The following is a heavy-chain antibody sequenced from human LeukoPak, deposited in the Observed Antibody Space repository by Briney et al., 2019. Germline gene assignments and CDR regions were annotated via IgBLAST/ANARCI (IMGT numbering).Heavy chain of an antibody. V-gene: IGHV1-69*05. Sequence: SVKVSCKDSGGTFSSYAISWVRQAPGQGLEWMGRIIPIFGTANYAQKFQGRVTITTDESTSTAYMELSSLRSEDTAVYYCARDKQDDSSGYKNLALDYWGQGTLVTVSP. CDR1: GGTFSSYA. J-gene: IGHJ4*02. CDR3: ARDKQDDSSGYKNLALDY. D-gene: IGHD3-22*01. CDR2: IIPIFGTA.